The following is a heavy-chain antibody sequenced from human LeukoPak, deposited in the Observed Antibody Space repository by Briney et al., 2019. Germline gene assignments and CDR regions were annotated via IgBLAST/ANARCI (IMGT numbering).Heavy chain of an antibody. CDR1: GFTFSSYS. Sequence: KPGGSLRLSCAASGFTFSSYSMNWVRQAPGKGLEWVSSISSSSSYIYYADSVKGRFTISRDNAKNSLYLQMNRLRAEDTAVYYCARDRNTKNIVVVPAAIWGQGPLVTVSS. CDR2: ISSSSSYI. V-gene: IGHV3-21*01. D-gene: IGHD2-2*02. CDR3: ARDRNTKNIVVVPAAI. J-gene: IGHJ1*01.